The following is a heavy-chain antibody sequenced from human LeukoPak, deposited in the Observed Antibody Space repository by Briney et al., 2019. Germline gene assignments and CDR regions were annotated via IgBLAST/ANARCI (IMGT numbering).Heavy chain of an antibody. J-gene: IGHJ4*02. CDR3: AKCYGDYIRYFDY. D-gene: IGHD4-17*01. CDR1: GFTLSSYG. Sequence: GRSLRLSCAASGFTLSSYGMHWVRQAPGKGLEWVSLIYSDGNTYYTDSVKGRFTISRDNSKNTLYLQMNSLRAEDTAMYYCAKCYGDYIRYFDYWGQGTLVTVSS. V-gene: IGHV3-53*01. CDR2: IYSDGNT.